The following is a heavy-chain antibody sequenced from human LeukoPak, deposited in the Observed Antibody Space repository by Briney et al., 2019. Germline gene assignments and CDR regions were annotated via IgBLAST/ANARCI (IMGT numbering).Heavy chain of an antibody. V-gene: IGHV4-4*07. CDR3: ARDPIVSVGDWYFDL. J-gene: IGHJ2*01. Sequence: SETLSLTCTVSGGSISSYSWSWIRQPAGKGLEYIGRIYTSGSTNYNPSLKSRVTMSGDTSKNQFSLKLSSVTAADTAVYYCARDPIVSVGDWYFDLWGRGTLVTVSS. CDR2: IYTSGST. D-gene: IGHD3-16*02. CDR1: GGSISSYS.